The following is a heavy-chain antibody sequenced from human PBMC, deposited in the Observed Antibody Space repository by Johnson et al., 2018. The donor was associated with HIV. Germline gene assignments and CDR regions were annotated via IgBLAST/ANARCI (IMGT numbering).Heavy chain of an antibody. V-gene: IGHV3-23*04. CDR3: ARGRKDIDAADGLDNDAFDM. Sequence: VQLVESGGGLVQPGGSLRLSCAASGFTFSSYAMSWVRQAPGKGLEWVSAISGSGGSTYYADPVKGRFTISRDTSKNTLYLQMDSLRGEDSALYYCARGRKDIDAADGLDNDAFDMWGQGTLVTVSS. CDR2: ISGSGGST. CDR1: GFTFSSYA. D-gene: IGHD6-13*01. J-gene: IGHJ3*02.